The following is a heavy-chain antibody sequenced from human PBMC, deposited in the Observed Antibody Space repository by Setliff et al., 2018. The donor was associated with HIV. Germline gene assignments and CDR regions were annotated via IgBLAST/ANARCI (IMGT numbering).Heavy chain of an antibody. J-gene: IGHJ6*02. CDR3: AREIGDYYDSSGYYPPTDYYYGMDV. V-gene: IGHV1-18*01. CDR1: GYTFTSYD. Sequence: ASVKVSCKASGYTFTSYDISWVRQAPGQGLEWMGWISAYNGNTNYAQKLQGRVTMTTDTSTSTAYRELRSLGSDDTAVYYCAREIGDYYDSSGYYPPTDYYYGMDVWGQGTTVTVSS. CDR2: ISAYNGNT. D-gene: IGHD3-22*01.